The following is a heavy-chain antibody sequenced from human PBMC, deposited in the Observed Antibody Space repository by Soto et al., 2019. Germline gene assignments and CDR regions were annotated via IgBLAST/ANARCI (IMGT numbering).Heavy chain of an antibody. J-gene: IGHJ4*02. CDR3: AGSVHF. V-gene: IGHV4-59*12. Sequence: PSETLSLTCTVSGGSISSYYWSWIRQPPGKGLEWIGDIYHTGTTNYDSSLKSRATISIDESKNHFSLNLNSVTAADTAVYYCAGSVHFWGQGTLVTVSS. CDR1: GGSISSYY. CDR2: IYHTGTT. D-gene: IGHD3-10*01.